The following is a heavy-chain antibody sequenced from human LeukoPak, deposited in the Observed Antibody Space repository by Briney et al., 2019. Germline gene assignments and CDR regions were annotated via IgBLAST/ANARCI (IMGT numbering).Heavy chain of an antibody. CDR2: IYPGDSDT. Sequence: GESLKISCKGSGYSFTSYWIGWVRQMPGKGLEWMGIIYPGDSDTRDSPSFQGQVTISADKSISTAYLQWSSLKASDTAMYYCARYPPLMNGVRVNYYYGMDVWGQGTTVTVSS. CDR1: GYSFTSYW. J-gene: IGHJ6*02. CDR3: ARYPPLMNGVRVNYYYGMDV. V-gene: IGHV5-51*01. D-gene: IGHD2-8*01.